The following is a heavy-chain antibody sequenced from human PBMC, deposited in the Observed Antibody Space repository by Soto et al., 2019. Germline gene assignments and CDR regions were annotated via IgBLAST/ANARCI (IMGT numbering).Heavy chain of an antibody. V-gene: IGHV4-30-4*01. CDR1: GGSIIIGDYY. CDR3: ARVEINYGDYEYYFDY. J-gene: IGHJ4*02. D-gene: IGHD4-17*01. CDR2: IYYSGST. Sequence: PSETLSLTCTVSGGSIIIGDYYWSWIRQPPGKGLEWIGYIYYSGSTYYNPSLKSRVTISVDTSKNQFSLKLSSVTAADTAVYYCARVEINYGDYEYYFDYWGQGTLVTVSS.